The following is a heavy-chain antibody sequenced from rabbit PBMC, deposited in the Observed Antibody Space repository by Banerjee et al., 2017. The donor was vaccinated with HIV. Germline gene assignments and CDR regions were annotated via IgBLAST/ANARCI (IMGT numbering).Heavy chain of an antibody. Sequence: QSLEESGGVLVKPGASLTLTCTASGFTLSSYWMCWVRQAPGKGLEWIACIYAGSSGSTYYASWVNGRFTISKTSSTTVTLQMTSLTAADTATYFCARDLDDVIGWNFNLWGPGTLVTVS. CDR3: ARDLDDVIGWNFNL. J-gene: IGHJ4*01. D-gene: IGHD4-1*01. CDR1: GFTLSSYW. V-gene: IGHV1S40*01. CDR2: IYAGSSGST.